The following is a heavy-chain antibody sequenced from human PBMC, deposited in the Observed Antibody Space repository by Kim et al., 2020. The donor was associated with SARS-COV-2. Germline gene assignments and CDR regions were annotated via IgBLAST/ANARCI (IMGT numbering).Heavy chain of an antibody. CDR1: GYTFTSYY. CDR3: ARIHSPIPGLQWFDP. J-gene: IGHJ5*02. Sequence: ASVKVSCKASGYTFTSYYMHWVRQAPGQGLEWMGIINPSGGSTSYAQKFQGRVTMTRDTSTSTVYMELSSLRSEDTAVYYCARIHSPIPGLQWFDPWGQGTLVTGSS. CDR2: INPSGGST. D-gene: IGHD2-21*01. V-gene: IGHV1-46*01.